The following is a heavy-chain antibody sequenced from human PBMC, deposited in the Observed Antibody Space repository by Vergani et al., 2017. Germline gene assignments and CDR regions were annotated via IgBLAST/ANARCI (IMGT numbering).Heavy chain of an antibody. J-gene: IGHJ4*02. D-gene: IGHD6-19*01. Sequence: EVQLVQSGAEVKKPGESLRISCKGSGYSFTSYWISWVRQMPGKGLEWMGRIDPSDSYTNYSPSFQGHVTISADKSISTAYLQWSSLKASDTAMYCCARHPIGYSSGWGSKDYWGQGTLVTVSS. CDR1: GYSFTSYW. CDR3: ARHPIGYSSGWGSKDY. CDR2: IDPSDSYT. V-gene: IGHV5-10-1*01.